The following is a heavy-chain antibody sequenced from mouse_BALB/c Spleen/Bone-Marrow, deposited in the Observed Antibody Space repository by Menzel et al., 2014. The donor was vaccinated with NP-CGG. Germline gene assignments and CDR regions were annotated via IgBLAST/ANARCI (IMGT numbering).Heavy chain of an antibody. CDR1: GFTFTDYY. CDR3: ARYGYDYFDY. D-gene: IGHD2-2*01. V-gene: IGHV7-3*02. J-gene: IGHJ2*01. CDR2: IRNKANGYTT. Sequence: EVKLVESGGGLVQPGGSLRLSCATSGFTFTDYYMSWVRQPPGKALEWLGFIRNKANGYTTEYSASVKGRFTISRDNSQSILYLQMNTLRAEGSATYYCARYGYDYFDYWGQGTTLTVSS.